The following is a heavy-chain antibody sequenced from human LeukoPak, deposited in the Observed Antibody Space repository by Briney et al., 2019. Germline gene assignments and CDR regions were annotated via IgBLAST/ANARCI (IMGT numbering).Heavy chain of an antibody. CDR3: ATETPPSGTYSVHFDS. J-gene: IGHJ4*02. CDR2: FDFEDGET. V-gene: IGHV1-24*01. Sequence: ASVKASCKVSGYSLSELSIHWVRQAPGKGLEWMGGFDFEDGETLYAQKFRGRLTVTEDTSTDTSYMELSSLAYDDTAVYYCATETPPSGTYSVHFDSWGQGTLVTVSS. D-gene: IGHD1-26*01. CDR1: GYSLSELS.